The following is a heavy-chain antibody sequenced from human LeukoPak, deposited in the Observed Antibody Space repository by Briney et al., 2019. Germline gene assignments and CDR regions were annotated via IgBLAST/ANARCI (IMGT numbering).Heavy chain of an antibody. J-gene: IGHJ3*02. CDR1: GGSISSSSYY. CDR3: AREKEGSDAFDI. CDR2: IYYSGST. V-gene: IGHV4-39*02. Sequence: KTSETLSLTCTVSGGSISSSSYYWGWIRQPPGKGLEWIGSIYYSGSTYYNPSLKSRVTISVDTSKNQFSLKLSSVTAADTAVYYCAREKEGSDAFDIWGQRTMVTVSS.